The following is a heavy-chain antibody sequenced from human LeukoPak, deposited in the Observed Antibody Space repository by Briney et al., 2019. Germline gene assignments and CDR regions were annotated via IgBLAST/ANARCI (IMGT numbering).Heavy chain of an antibody. V-gene: IGHV4-34*01. CDR2: INHSGST. CDR1: GGSFGGYY. D-gene: IGHD3-10*01. J-gene: IGHJ4*02. CDR3: ARGPYYYGSGSYYRVRSYFDY. Sequence: PSETLSLTCAVYGGSFGGYYWSWIRQPPGKGLEWIGEINHSGSTNYNPSLKSRVTISVDTSKNQFSLKLSSVTAADTAVYYCARGPYYYGSGSYYRVRSYFDYWGQGTLVTVSS.